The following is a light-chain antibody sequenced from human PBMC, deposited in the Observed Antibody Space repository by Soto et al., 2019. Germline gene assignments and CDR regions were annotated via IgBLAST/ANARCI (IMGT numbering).Light chain of an antibody. Sequence: EIVLTQSPGALSLSPGERATLSCRASQSLSNNIYLAWYQQKPGQAPRLLIYGASTRATGIPARFGGSGSGTEFTLTISSLQSEDFAIYYCQQYNNWPPWTFGQGTKVDI. CDR2: GAS. CDR3: QQYNNWPPWT. J-gene: IGKJ1*01. V-gene: IGKV3-15*01. CDR1: QSLSNN.